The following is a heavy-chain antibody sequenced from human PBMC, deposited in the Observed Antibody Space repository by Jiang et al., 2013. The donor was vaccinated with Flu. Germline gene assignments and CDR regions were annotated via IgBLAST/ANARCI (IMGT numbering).Heavy chain of an antibody. CDR2: IYYSGST. J-gene: IGHJ6*02. D-gene: IGHD3-10*01. CDR1: GGSISSSSYY. CDR3: ARLPGYYGSGSYSYYYFYGMDV. Sequence: LTCTVSGGSISSSSYYWGWIRQPPGKGLEWIGSIYYSGSTYYNPSLKSRVTISVDTSKNQFSLKLSSVTAADTAVYYCARLPGYYGSGSYSYYYFYGMDVWGQGTTVTVSS. V-gene: IGHV4-39*01.